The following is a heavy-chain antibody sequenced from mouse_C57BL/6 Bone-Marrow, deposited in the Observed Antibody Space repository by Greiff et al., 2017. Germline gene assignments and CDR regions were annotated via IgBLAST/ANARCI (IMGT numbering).Heavy chain of an antibody. V-gene: IGHV1-69*01. CDR1: GYTFTSYW. CDR2: IDPSDSYT. CDR3: ARWRLQWYFDV. Sequence: QVQLQQPGAELVMPGASVKLSCKASGYTFTSYWMHWVKQRPGQGLEWIGEIDPSDSYTNYNQKFKGKSTLTVDKSSSTAYMQLSSLTSEDSAVYYCARWRLQWYFDVWGTGTTVTVSS. J-gene: IGHJ1*03. D-gene: IGHD2-2*01.